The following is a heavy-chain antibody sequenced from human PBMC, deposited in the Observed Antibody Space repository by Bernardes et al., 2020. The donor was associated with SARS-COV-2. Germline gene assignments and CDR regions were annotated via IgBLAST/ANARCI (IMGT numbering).Heavy chain of an antibody. D-gene: IGHD5-18*01. Sequence: SLRLSCPASGFTFSNAWMSWVRQAPGKGLEWVGRIKSKADGGTTDYAAPVKGRFTISRDDSKNTLYLQMNSLKTEDTAVYYCTTEGDIANFDYWGQGTLVSVSS. CDR1: GFTFSNAW. CDR3: TTEGDIANFDY. CDR2: IKSKADGGTT. V-gene: IGHV3-15*01. J-gene: IGHJ4*02.